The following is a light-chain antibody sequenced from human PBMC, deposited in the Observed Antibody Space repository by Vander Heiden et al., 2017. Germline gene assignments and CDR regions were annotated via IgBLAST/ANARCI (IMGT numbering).Light chain of an antibody. CDR1: ALPKQY. J-gene: IGLJ3*02. CDR2: KDS. V-gene: IGLV3-25*03. Sequence: SYKLTQPPSVSVSPGQTARITCSGDALPKQYAYWYQQKPGQAPVLVIYKDSERPSGIPERFSGSSSGTTVTLTISGVQAEDEADYYCQSADSSGTYHWVFGGGTKLTVL. CDR3: QSADSSGTYHWV.